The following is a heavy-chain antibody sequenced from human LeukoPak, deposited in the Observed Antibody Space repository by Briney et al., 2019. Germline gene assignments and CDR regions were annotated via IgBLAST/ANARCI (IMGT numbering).Heavy chain of an antibody. D-gene: IGHD2-2*01. CDR2: IIPIFGTA. J-gene: IGHJ5*02. CDR3: ARDVEDIVVVPAAIRPTYNWFDP. V-gene: IGHV1-69*13. Sequence: ASVKVSCKASGGTFSSYAIGWVRQAPGQGLEWMGGIIPIFGTANYAQKFQGRVTITADESTSTAYMELSSLRSEDTAVYYCARDVEDIVVVPAAIRPTYNWFDPWGQGTLVTVSS. CDR1: GGTFSSYA.